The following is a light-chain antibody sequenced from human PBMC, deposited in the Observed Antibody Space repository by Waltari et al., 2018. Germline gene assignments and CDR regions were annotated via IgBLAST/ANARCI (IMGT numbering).Light chain of an antibody. J-gene: IGKJ4*01. CDR3: LQFNSFPLT. CDR1: QGVRSS. CDR2: GAS. Sequence: DIQLTPSPSFLPSSVGDRVTITCRASQGVRSSFAWYQQKPGISPKLLIYGASTLHSGVPSRFSGSGSGTEFTLTISSLQPEDFATYYCLQFNSFPLTFGGGTKVEIK. V-gene: IGKV1-9*01.